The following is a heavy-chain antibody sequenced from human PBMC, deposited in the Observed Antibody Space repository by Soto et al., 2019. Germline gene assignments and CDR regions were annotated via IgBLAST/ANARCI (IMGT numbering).Heavy chain of an antibody. Sequence: QVQLQESGPGLVKPSQTLSLTCTVSGGSISSGGYYWSWIRQHPGKGLEWVGYIYYSGSTYYNPSLKSRVTISVDTSKNQFSLKLSSVTAADTAVYYCARDWCTNGVCRLDYWGQGTLVTVSS. J-gene: IGHJ4*02. CDR2: IYYSGST. CDR3: ARDWCTNGVCRLDY. V-gene: IGHV4-31*03. CDR1: GGSISSGGYY. D-gene: IGHD2-8*01.